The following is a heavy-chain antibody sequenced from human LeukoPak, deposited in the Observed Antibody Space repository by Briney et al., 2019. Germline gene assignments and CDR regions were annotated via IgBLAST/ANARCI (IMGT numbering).Heavy chain of an antibody. J-gene: IGHJ3*02. CDR1: GGSFSGYY. CDR3: ARGRTFTSEWSLDAFDI. CDR2: INHSGST. Sequence: PSETLSLTCAVHGGSFSGYYWRWIRQPPGKGLEWIGEINHSGSTNYNPSLKSRVTISVDTSKNQFSLKLSSVTAADTAVYYCARGRTFTSEWSLDAFDIWGQGTMVTVSS. V-gene: IGHV4-34*01. D-gene: IGHD3-3*01.